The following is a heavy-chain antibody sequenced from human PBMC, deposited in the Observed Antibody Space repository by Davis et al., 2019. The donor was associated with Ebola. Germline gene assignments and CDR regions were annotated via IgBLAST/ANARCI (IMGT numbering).Heavy chain of an antibody. CDR2: IYYSGSA. V-gene: IGHV4-30-4*01. J-gene: IGHJ5*02. CDR1: GASISSGDYY. D-gene: IGHD3-22*01. Sequence: PSETLSLTCTVSGASISSGDYYWSWIRQPPGKGLEWIGYIYYSGSAYYNPSLKSRVTISVDTSKNQFSLRLTSVTAADTAVYYCAREANYFDSSGSYPGWFDPWGQGALVTVSS. CDR3: AREANYFDSSGSYPGWFDP.